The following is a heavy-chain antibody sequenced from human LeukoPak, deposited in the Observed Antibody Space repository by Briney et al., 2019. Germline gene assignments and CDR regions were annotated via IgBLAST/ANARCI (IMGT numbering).Heavy chain of an antibody. J-gene: IGHJ4*02. CDR3: ARDFHFDY. CDR1: GFSFSSYW. Sequence: GALRLSCAASGFSFSSYWMSWVRQAPGKGLEWVANIKQDGSEKHYVDSVKGRFTISRDNAKNSLYLQMNSLRAEDTAMYYCARDFHFDYWGQGTPVTVSS. V-gene: IGHV3-7*01. CDR2: IKQDGSEK.